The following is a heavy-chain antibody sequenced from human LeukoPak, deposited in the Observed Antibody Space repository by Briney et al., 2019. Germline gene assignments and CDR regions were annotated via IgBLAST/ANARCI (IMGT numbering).Heavy chain of an antibody. CDR3: AKGGWSLGY. J-gene: IGHJ4*02. CDR2: IFYTGST. Sequence: SETLSLTCSVSGGSLSSYYWSWIRQSPGKGLEWIGYIFYTGSTNYNPSLKSRVTISVDTSKNQFSLRLTSVTAADTAVCYCAKGGWSLGYWGQGTLVTVSS. D-gene: IGHD3-3*01. CDR1: GGSLSSYY. V-gene: IGHV4-59*01.